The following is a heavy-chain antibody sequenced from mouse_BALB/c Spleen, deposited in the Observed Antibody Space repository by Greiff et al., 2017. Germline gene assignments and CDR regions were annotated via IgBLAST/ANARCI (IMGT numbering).Heavy chain of an antibody. Sequence: EVKLVESGGDLVKPGGSLKLSCAASGFTFSSYGMSWVRQTPDKRLEWVATISSGGSYTYYPDSVKGRFTISRDNAKNTLYLQMSSLKSEDTAMYYCARPPQLRPYYFDDWGQGTTLTVSS. CDR1: GFTFSSYG. CDR2: ISSGGSYT. V-gene: IGHV5-6*02. CDR3: ARPPQLRPYYFDD. J-gene: IGHJ2*01. D-gene: IGHD1-2*01.